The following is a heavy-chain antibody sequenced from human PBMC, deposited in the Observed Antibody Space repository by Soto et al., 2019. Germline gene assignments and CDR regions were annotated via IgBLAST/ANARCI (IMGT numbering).Heavy chain of an antibody. CDR3: ERAYDLVYDA. Sequence: ASVKVSCKASGYTFTDSHIHWVRQAPGQGLEWMGWINPDTGDSTYAQRFQGRLTLTRETSITTADMAWTRLASDDVAVYFCERAYDLVYDALGQGTRVTV. CDR1: GYTFTDSH. V-gene: IGHV1-2*02. D-gene: IGHD1-1*01. J-gene: IGHJ5*02. CDR2: INPDTGDS.